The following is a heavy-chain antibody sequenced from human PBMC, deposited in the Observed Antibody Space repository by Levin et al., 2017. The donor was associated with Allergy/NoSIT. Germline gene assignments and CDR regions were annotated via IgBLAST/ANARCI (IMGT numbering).Heavy chain of an antibody. D-gene: IGHD3-10*01. Sequence: PGESLKISCAASGFTFSSYAMHWVRQAPGKGLEWVAVISYDGSNKYYADSVKGRFTISRDNSKNTLYLQMNSLRAEDTAVYYCARGAGYFDYWGQGTLVTVSS. J-gene: IGHJ4*02. CDR2: ISYDGSNK. CDR3: ARGAGYFDY. CDR1: GFTFSSYA. V-gene: IGHV3-30-3*01.